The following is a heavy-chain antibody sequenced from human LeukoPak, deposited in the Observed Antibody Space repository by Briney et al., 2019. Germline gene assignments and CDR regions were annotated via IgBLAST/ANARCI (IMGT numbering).Heavy chain of an antibody. Sequence: SQTLSLTCTVSGGSISSGSYYWSWIRQPAGKGLEWIGRIYTSGSTNYNPSLKSRVTISVDTSKNQFSLKLSSVTAADTAVYYCARDHCSGGSCYWGYWGQGTLVTVSS. CDR2: IYTSGST. J-gene: IGHJ4*02. CDR3: ARDHCSGGSCYWGY. D-gene: IGHD2-15*01. V-gene: IGHV4-61*02. CDR1: GGSISSGSYY.